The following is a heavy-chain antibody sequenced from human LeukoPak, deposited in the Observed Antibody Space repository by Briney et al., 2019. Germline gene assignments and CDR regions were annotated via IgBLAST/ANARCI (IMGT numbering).Heavy chain of an antibody. CDR3: ATGLFIAAADHHDY. CDR2: FDPEDGET. V-gene: IGHV1-24*01. D-gene: IGHD6-13*01. J-gene: IGHJ4*02. Sequence: ASVKLSCKFSGYTLTELSMHWVRQAPGKGLEWMGGFDPEDGETIYAQKFQGRVTMTEDTPTDTAYMELSSLRSEDTAVYYCATGLFIAAADHHDYWGQGTLVTVSS. CDR1: GYTLTELS.